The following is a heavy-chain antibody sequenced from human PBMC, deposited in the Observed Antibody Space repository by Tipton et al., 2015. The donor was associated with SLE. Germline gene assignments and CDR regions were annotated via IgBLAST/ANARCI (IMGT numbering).Heavy chain of an antibody. CDR1: GGSFSGYA. Sequence: LRLSCTVSGGSFSGYAWSWVRQPPGKGLEWIGEVSHTRSTNYNPSLKSRGTISLDTSNNQFSLRLSSVTAADTAVYYCARGVSGYFHYCYMDVWGKGTTVTTSS. CDR3: ARGVSGYFHYCYMDV. CDR2: VSHTRST. J-gene: IGHJ6*03. D-gene: IGHD3-16*01. V-gene: IGHV4-34*01.